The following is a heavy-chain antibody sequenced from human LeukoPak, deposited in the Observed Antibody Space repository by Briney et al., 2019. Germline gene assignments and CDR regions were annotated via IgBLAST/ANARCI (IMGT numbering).Heavy chain of an antibody. V-gene: IGHV3-23*01. CDR1: GFTFSSYA. CDR3: AKVAYYDILTGYMYYIDY. CDR2: ISGSGGST. J-gene: IGHJ4*02. Sequence: GGSLRLSCAASGFTFSSYAMSWVRQAPGKGLEWVSAISGSGGSTYYADSVKGRFTISRVNSKNTLYLQMNSLRAEDTAVYNCAKVAYYDILTGYMYYIDYWGQGTLVTVSS. D-gene: IGHD3-9*01.